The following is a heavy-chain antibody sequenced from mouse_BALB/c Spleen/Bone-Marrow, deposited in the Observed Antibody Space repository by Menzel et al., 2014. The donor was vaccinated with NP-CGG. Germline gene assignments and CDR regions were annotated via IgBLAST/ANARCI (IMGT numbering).Heavy chain of an antibody. CDR1: GFNIKDTH. J-gene: IGHJ3*01. CDR2: IDPANGNT. D-gene: IGHD2-14*01. CDR3: ATYYRYDRRFAY. V-gene: IGHV14-3*02. Sequence: EVQGVESGAELVKPGASVKLSCTASGFNIKDTHMHWVKQRPEQGLEWIGRIDPANGNTKYDPKFQGKATITADTSSNTAYLQLSSLTSEDTAVYYCATYYRYDRRFAYWGQGTLVTVSA.